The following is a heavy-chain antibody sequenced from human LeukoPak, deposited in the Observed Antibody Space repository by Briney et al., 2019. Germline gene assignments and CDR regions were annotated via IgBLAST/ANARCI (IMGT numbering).Heavy chain of an antibody. CDR3: ERTTDPNNWFDP. V-gene: IGHV4-34*01. J-gene: IGHJ5*02. D-gene: IGHD4-17*01. Sequence: SETLSLTCAVYGGSFSGYYWSWIRQPPGKGLEWIGEINHSGSTNYNPSLKSRVTISVATSKNQFSLKLSSVTAADTAVYYCERTTDPNNWFDPWGQGTLVTVSS. CDR2: INHSGST. CDR1: GGSFSGYY.